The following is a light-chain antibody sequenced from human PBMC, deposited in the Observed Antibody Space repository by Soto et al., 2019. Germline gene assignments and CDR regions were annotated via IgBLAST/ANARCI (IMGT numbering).Light chain of an antibody. CDR2: KAS. V-gene: IGKV1-5*03. Sequence: DIHMTQYTTTLSGSVGDRVTITCRASQTISSWLAWYQQKPGKAPKLLIYKASTLKSGVPSRFSGSGSGTEFTLTISSLQPDDFATYYCQHYNSYSEAFCQGTKVDIK. CDR3: QHYNSYSEA. J-gene: IGKJ1*01. CDR1: QTISSW.